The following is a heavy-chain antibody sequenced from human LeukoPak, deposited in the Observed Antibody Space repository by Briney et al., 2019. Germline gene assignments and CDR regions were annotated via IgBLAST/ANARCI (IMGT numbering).Heavy chain of an antibody. Sequence: GGSLTLFCAASGFTVSSNYMRWARHARGRGLEWVSFIYSGCSTYHADPGKGRFNIPRHNSKNTRYRQMNSLRAEDTAVYYCAGWARFTDVWGQGTSVTVSS. V-gene: IGHV3-66*01. CDR2: IYSGCST. CDR1: GFTVSSNY. J-gene: IGHJ6*02. D-gene: IGHD3-10*01. CDR3: AGWARFTDV.